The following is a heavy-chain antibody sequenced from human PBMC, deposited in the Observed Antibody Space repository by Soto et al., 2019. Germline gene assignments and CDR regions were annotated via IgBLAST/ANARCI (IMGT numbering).Heavy chain of an antibody. CDR2: INWNSGNI. V-gene: IGHV3-9*01. CDR3: AKDSKQWLLYVFDI. J-gene: IGHJ3*02. D-gene: IGHD6-19*01. CDR1: GFAFDDYA. Sequence: EVQLVESGGGLVQTGRSLRLSCAASGFAFDDYAMHWVRQAPGKGLEWVSGINWNSGNIGYADSVEGRFTISRDNAKNSLYLQMNSLRAEDTAFYYCAKDSKQWLLYVFDIWGQGTMVTVSS.